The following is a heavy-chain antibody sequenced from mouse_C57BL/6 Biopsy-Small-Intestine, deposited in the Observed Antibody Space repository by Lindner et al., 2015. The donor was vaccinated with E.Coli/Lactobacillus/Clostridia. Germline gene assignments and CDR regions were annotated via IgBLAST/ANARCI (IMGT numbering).Heavy chain of an antibody. J-gene: IGHJ2*01. Sequence: VQLQESGPELVKPGASVKISCKTSGYSFTGYYMHWVKQSHGNILDWIGYIYPYNGISSYSQKFKGKATLTVDKPSNTAYMELRILTSEDSAVYYCARGTGTKGYFDYWGQGTTLTVSS. CDR2: IYPYNGIS. D-gene: IGHD4-1*01. CDR3: ARGTGTKGYFDY. CDR1: GYSFTGYY. V-gene: IGHV1-31*01.